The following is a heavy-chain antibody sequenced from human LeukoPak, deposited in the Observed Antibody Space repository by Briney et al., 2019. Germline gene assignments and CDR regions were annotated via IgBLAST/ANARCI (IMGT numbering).Heavy chain of an antibody. D-gene: IGHD6-13*01. V-gene: IGHV5-51*01. Sequence: GGSLKISCKCSGYSFSNSWSAWVRQMPGKGLGWMGIIYPGDSDTRYSPSFQGQVPISADKSISTAYLQWSSLKASDTAMYYCARREQQLWDFDYWGQGTLVSVSS. CDR3: ARREQQLWDFDY. CDR1: GYSFSNSW. J-gene: IGHJ4*02. CDR2: IYPGDSDT.